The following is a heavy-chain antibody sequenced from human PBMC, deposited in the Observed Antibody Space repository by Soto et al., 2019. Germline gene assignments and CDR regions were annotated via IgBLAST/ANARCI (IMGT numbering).Heavy chain of an antibody. D-gene: IGHD5-18*01. CDR3: ASPTGDSGHGMDV. CDR1: DGSITSSPFS. V-gene: IGHV4-39*01. Sequence: QLQLQESGPGLVKPSETLSLTCSGSDGSITSSPFSWDWVRQPPGKGLEWIGSIYYSGRTYYNPSTTGRVTISVDTSKNQFSLKLSSVTAADTAVYYCASPTGDSGHGMDVWGQGTTVTVSS. J-gene: IGHJ6*02. CDR2: IYYSGRT.